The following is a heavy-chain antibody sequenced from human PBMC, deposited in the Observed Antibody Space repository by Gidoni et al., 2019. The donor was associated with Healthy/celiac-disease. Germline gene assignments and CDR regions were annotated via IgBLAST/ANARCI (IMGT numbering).Heavy chain of an antibody. CDR3: ARDRFAVVSALFDY. Sequence: QVQLVESGGGVVQPGRSLRLSCAASGFPFSSYAMHWVRQAPGKGLEWVAVISYDGSNKYYADSVKGRFTISRDNSKNTLYLQMNSLRAEDTAVYYCARDRFAVVSALFDYWGQGTLVTVSS. CDR2: ISYDGSNK. D-gene: IGHD2-21*01. CDR1: GFPFSSYA. J-gene: IGHJ4*02. V-gene: IGHV3-30-3*01.